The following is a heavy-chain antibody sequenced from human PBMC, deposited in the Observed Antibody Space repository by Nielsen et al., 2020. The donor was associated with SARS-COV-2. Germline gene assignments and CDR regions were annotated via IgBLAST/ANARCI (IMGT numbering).Heavy chain of an antibody. CDR1: GFTFSGSA. CDR3: TRPGSSWYDY. CDR2: IRSKANSYAT. Sequence: GESLKISCAASGFTFSGSAMHWVRQASGKGLEWVGRIRSKANSYATAYAASVKGRFTISRDDSKNTAYLQMNSLKTEDTAVYYCTRPGSSWYDYWGQGTLATVSS. V-gene: IGHV3-73*01. J-gene: IGHJ4*02. D-gene: IGHD6-13*01.